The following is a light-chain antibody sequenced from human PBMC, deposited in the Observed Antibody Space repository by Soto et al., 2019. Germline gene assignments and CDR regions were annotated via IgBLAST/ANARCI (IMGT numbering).Light chain of an antibody. Sequence: QSALTQPASVSGSPGQSITISCTGTSSDVGGYNYVSWFQQHPGRAPKLMIYEVSNRPSGVSNRFSGSKSGTTASLSISGLQAEDEADYYCSSFTTSNTPHFVFGTGTKLIVL. V-gene: IGLV2-14*01. CDR2: EVS. CDR1: SSDVGGYNY. CDR3: SSFTTSNTPHFV. J-gene: IGLJ1*01.